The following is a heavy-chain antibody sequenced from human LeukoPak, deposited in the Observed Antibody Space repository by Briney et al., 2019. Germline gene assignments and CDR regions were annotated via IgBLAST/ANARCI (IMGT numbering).Heavy chain of an antibody. D-gene: IGHD3-16*01. Sequence: GGSLRLSCAASGFTFSSYAMHWVRQAPGKGLEWVAVISYDGSNKYYADSVKGRFTISRDNSKNTLYLQMNSLRAEDTAVYYCARDSTVWGTQPTSYWGQGTLVTVSS. CDR1: GFTFSSYA. CDR3: ARDSTVWGTQPTSY. CDR2: ISYDGSNK. J-gene: IGHJ4*02. V-gene: IGHV3-30-3*01.